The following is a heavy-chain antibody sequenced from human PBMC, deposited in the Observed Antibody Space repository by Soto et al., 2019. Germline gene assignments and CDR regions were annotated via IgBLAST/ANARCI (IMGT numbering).Heavy chain of an antibody. Sequence: QVQLQESGPGLVKPSGTLSLTCAVSGGSISSSNWWSWVRHPPGKGLGWIGEIYHSTSTNYNPALESRSTITVDKPKSQFSLKLSSVTAADTAIYYCARVVLYFDTWGQGTLVTVSS. CDR3: ARVVLYFDT. CDR2: IYHSTST. CDR1: GGSISSSNW. J-gene: IGHJ5*02. D-gene: IGHD3-16*02. V-gene: IGHV4-4*02.